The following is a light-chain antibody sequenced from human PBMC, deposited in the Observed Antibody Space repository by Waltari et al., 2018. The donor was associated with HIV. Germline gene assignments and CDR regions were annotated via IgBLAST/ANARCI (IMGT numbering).Light chain of an antibody. J-gene: IGKJ1*01. CDR2: KVF. CDR1: RSLVSRDGDTY. Sequence: DVVLTQSPVSLPVTLGQADVMTCQSDRSLVSRDGDTYLHWFQQIAGQAPRRLFHKVFRRDSGVPDRFSASGSGSNFTLTISRVEAEDVALYYCMQNSHWPRTFGPGTKAEI. CDR3: MQNSHWPRT. V-gene: IGKV2-30*01.